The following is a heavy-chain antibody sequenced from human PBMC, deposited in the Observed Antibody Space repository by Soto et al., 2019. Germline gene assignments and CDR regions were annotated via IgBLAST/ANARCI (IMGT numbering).Heavy chain of an antibody. Sequence: PGGSLRLSCAASGFTFSSYAMSWVRQAPGKGLEWVSAISGSGGSTYYADSVKGRFTISRDNSKNTLYLQMNSLRAEDTAVYYCAKSYNWNYGARFAWFDPWGQGTLVTVSS. V-gene: IGHV3-23*01. CDR2: ISGSGGST. CDR3: AKSYNWNYGARFAWFDP. D-gene: IGHD1-7*01. J-gene: IGHJ5*02. CDR1: GFTFSSYA.